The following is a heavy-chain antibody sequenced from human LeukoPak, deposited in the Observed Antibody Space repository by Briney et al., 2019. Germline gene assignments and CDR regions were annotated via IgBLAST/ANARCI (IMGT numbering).Heavy chain of an antibody. CDR2: IYYSGTT. CDR1: GGSISSGGHY. CDR3: ARAHQSGYDNCLDP. Sequence: PSEALSLTCTVSGGSISSGGHYWNWIRQHPGRGLEWIGYIYYSGTTYYNPSLKGRVTISLDTSKNQFSLKLSSVTAADTAVYYCARAHQSGYDNCLDPWGQGTLVTVSS. D-gene: IGHD3-3*01. J-gene: IGHJ5*02. V-gene: IGHV4-31*03.